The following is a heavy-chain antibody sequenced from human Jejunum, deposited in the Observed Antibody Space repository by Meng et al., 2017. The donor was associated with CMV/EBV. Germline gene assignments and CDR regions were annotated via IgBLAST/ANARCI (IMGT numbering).Heavy chain of an antibody. J-gene: IGHJ5*02. CDR3: AHRLRAAAGQNWFDP. Sequence: GFSLSTSGVGVGWIRPPPGKALEWLALIYWNDDKRYSPSLKSRLTITKDTSKNQVVLTMTNMDPVDTATYYCAHRLRAAAGQNWFDPWGQGTLVTVSS. CDR1: GFSLSTSGVG. V-gene: IGHV2-5*01. D-gene: IGHD6-13*01. CDR2: IYWNDDK.